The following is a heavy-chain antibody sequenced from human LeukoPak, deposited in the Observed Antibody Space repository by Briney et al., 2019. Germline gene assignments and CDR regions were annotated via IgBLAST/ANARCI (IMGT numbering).Heavy chain of an antibody. D-gene: IGHD5-12*01. V-gene: IGHV3-21*05. CDR3: ARLIVATNKFDY. CDR2: ISSSSSYI. Sequence: GGSLRLSCAASGFTFSSYEMNWVRQAPGKGLEWVSYISSSSSYIYYADSVKGRFTISRDNAKNSLYLQMNSLRAEDTAMYYCARLIVATNKFDYWGQGTLVTVSS. J-gene: IGHJ4*02. CDR1: GFTFSSYE.